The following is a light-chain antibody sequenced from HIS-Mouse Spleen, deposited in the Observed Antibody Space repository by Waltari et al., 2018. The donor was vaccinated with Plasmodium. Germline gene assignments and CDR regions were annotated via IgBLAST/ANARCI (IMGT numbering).Light chain of an antibody. J-gene: IGLJ1*01. CDR1: SSDVGGYNY. CDR2: DVS. CDR3: SSYTSSSTLNDV. V-gene: IGLV2-14*03. Sequence: QSALTQPASVSGSPGQSITISCTGTSSDVGGYNYVSWYQPHPGKAPNRMFYDVSNRPSGVSNRFSGSKSGNTASLTISGLQAENEADYYCSSYTSSSTLNDVFGTGTKVTVL.